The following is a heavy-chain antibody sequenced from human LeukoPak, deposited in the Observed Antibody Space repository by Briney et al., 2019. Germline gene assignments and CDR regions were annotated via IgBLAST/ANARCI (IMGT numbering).Heavy chain of an antibody. CDR2: IYYSGST. J-gene: IGHJ6*03. CDR1: GGSISSYY. V-gene: IGHV4-59*01. CDR3: ARGYYYDSSGYSRPYYYYMDV. Sequence: SETLFLTCTVSGGSISSYYWSWIRQPPGKGLEWIGYIYYSGSTNYNPSLKSRVTISVDTSKNQFSLKLSSVTAADTAVYYCARGYYYDSSGYSRPYYYYMDVWGKGTTVTISS. D-gene: IGHD3-22*01.